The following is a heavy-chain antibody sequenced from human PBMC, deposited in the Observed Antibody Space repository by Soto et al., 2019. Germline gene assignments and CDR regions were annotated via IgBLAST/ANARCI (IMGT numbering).Heavy chain of an antibody. CDR3: ARVRSPLIPMIVVGPGAFDI. Sequence: QVQLVQSGAEVKKPGASVKVSCKASGYTFTSYGISWVLQASGQGLEWMGWISAYNGNTNYAQKLQGRVTMTTDTSTSTAYMELTSLRSDDTAVYYCARVRSPLIPMIVVGPGAFDIWGQGTMVTVSS. CDR1: GYTFTSYG. CDR2: ISAYNGNT. D-gene: IGHD3-22*01. V-gene: IGHV1-18*04. J-gene: IGHJ3*02.